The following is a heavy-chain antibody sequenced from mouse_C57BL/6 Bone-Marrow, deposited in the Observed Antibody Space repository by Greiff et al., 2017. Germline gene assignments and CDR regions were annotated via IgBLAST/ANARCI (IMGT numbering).Heavy chain of an antibody. D-gene: IGHD1-3*01. CDR3: AYLTVDWYFDV. CDR1: GYSITSGYY. Sequence: EVKLMESGPGLVKPSQSLSLTCSVTGYSITSGYYWNWIRQFPGNKLEWMGYISYDGSNNYNPSLKNRISITRDTSKNQFFLKLNSVTTEDTATYYCAYLTVDWYFDVWGTGTTVTVSS. J-gene: IGHJ1*03. V-gene: IGHV3-6*01. CDR2: ISYDGSN.